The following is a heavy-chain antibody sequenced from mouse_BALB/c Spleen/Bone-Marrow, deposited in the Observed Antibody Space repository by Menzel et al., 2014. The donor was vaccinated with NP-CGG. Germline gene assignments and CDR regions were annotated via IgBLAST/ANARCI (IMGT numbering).Heavy chain of an antibody. CDR3: ARQNCYGRSDY. V-gene: IGHV4-1*02. Sequence: EVKLVESGGGLVQPGGSLKLSCAASGFDFSRYWMSWVRQAPGKGLEWIGEINPGSSTINYTPSLKDKFIISRDNAKNTLYLQMSKVGSEDTVLYYCARQNCYGRSDYWGQGTTLTVSS. CDR1: GFDFSRYW. CDR2: INPGSSTI. J-gene: IGHJ2*01. D-gene: IGHD1-1*01.